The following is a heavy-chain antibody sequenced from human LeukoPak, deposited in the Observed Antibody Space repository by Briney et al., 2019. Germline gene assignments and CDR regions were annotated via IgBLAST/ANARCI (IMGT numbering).Heavy chain of an antibody. CDR3: ARSRGRQLAIFPLDY. V-gene: IGHV4-34*01. Sequence: PSETLSLTCTVYGGSFSGYYWSWIRQPPGKGLEWIGEINHSGSTNYNPSLKSRVTISVDTSKNQFSLKLSSVTAADTAVYYCARSRGRQLAIFPLDYWGQGTLVTVSS. D-gene: IGHD6-6*01. CDR2: INHSGST. J-gene: IGHJ4*02. CDR1: GGSFSGYY.